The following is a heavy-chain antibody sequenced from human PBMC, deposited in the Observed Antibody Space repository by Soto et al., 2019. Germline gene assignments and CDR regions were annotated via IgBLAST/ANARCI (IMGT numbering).Heavy chain of an antibody. CDR3: AHRRSSGSYPPYFDY. J-gene: IGHJ4*02. CDR1: GFSLSTGGVG. CDR2: IYWDVEK. D-gene: IGHD1-26*01. V-gene: IGHV2-5*02. Sequence: QITLKESGPPLVKPTQTLTLTCTVDGFSLSTGGVGVGWIRQPPGKALEWLALIYWDVEKRYSPSLNSRLTVTNDTSKNHVVLTMTNMEPVYTATYYCAHRRSSGSYPPYFDYWGQGTLVTVSS.